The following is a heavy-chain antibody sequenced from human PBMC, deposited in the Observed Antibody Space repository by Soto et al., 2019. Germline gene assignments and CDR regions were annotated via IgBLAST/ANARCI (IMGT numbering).Heavy chain of an antibody. CDR3: ARGTLVYSGLDYYGMDV. D-gene: IGHD2-21*01. CDR2: ISAYNGNT. Sequence: EWMRWISAYNGNTNYAQKLQGRVTMNTDTSTSTAYMERRSLRSNDTDVYYCARGTLVYSGLDYYGMDVWGQGTTVPVSS. J-gene: IGHJ6*02. V-gene: IGHV1-18*01.